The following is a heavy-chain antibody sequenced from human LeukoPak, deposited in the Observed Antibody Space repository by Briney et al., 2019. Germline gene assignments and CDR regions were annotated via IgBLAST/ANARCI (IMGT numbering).Heavy chain of an antibody. J-gene: IGHJ4*02. CDR3: ARDPDYVWGTYRFDY. D-gene: IGHD3-16*02. Sequence: PGGSLRLSCAASGFTFSSYSMNWVRQAPGKGLEWVSSISSSSSYIYYADSVKGRFTISRDNAKNSLYLQMNSLRAEDTAVYYCARDPDYVWGTYRFDYWGQGALVTVSS. CDR2: ISSSSSYI. CDR1: GFTFSSYS. V-gene: IGHV3-21*01.